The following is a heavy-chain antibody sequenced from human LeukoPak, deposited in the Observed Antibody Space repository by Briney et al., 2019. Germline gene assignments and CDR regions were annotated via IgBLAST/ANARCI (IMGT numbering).Heavy chain of an antibody. V-gene: IGHV1-2*02. CDR1: GYTFTGYY. D-gene: IGHD4-17*01. Sequence: ASVKVSCKASGYTFTGYYIHWVRQAPGQGLEWMRWIIPNSGGTHFAQKFQGRVTMTRDTSSSTAYMELSRLRSDDTAVYYCARGMTTVTTGSYYFDYWGQGTLVTVSS. CDR2: IIPNSGGT. CDR3: ARGMTTVTTGSYYFDY. J-gene: IGHJ4*02.